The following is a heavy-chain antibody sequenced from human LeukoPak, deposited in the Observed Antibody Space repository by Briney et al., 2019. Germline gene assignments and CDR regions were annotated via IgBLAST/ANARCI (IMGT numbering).Heavy chain of an antibody. J-gene: IGHJ6*03. CDR3: ARASRGFGVNMDV. CDR2: IYHVGTT. D-gene: IGHD3-10*01. V-gene: IGHV4-38-2*02. CDR1: GYSISSGYF. Sequence: PSETLSLTCIVSGYSISSGYFWGWVRQPPGKGLEWIGSIYHVGTTHYNPSLKSRVSISLDTSKNQFSLKMSSVTAADTAVYYCARASRGFGVNMDVWGKGTTVTISS.